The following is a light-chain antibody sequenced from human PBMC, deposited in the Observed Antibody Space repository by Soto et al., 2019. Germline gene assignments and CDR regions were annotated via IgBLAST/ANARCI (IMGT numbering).Light chain of an antibody. CDR1: QGISSY. Sequence: DIQLTQSPSFLSASVGDRVTITCRASQGISSYLAWYQQKPGNAPKLLIYAASTLQSGVPSRFSGSGSGTEFTLTISSLQPEDFATYYCQQLTSYPTFGGGTKVEIK. V-gene: IGKV1-9*01. CDR2: AAS. CDR3: QQLTSYPT. J-gene: IGKJ4*01.